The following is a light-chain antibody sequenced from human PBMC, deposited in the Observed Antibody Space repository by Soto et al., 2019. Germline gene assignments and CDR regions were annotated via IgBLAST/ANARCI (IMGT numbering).Light chain of an antibody. CDR3: QQSTNSLIT. CDR2: DAS. V-gene: IGKV3-11*01. Sequence: EIVLTQSPATLSLSPGDRASLSCRASQSVGNYLAWYQQKPGQAPRLLIYDASNRATGIPARFSGSGSGTDFTLTIISLEPEDFAVYYCQQSTNSLITFGQGTRLEIE. J-gene: IGKJ5*01. CDR1: QSVGNY.